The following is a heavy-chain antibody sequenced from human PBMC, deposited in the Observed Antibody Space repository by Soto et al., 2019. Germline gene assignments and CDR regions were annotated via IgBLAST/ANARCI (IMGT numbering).Heavy chain of an antibody. CDR1: GGSFSDYA. CDR2: IVPMLRTP. D-gene: IGHD2-15*01. J-gene: IGHJ1*01. V-gene: IGHV1-69*13. CDR3: ARGLGGSYF. Sequence: SVKVSCKASGGSFSDYAINWVRQAPGPGLEWMGGIVPMLRTPNYARKFQGRVTITADESTSTVSMELTSLTSDDTAVYYCARGLGGSYF.